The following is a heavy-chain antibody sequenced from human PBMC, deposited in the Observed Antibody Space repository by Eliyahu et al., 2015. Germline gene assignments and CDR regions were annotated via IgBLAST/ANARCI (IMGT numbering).Heavy chain of an antibody. Sequence: EWVSSISSSSSYIYYADSVKGRFTISRDNAKNSLYLQMNSLRAEDTAVYYCARAHLNSGSDFDYWGQGTLVTVSS. V-gene: IGHV3-21*01. J-gene: IGHJ4*02. CDR3: ARAHLNSGSDFDY. D-gene: IGHD1-26*01. CDR2: ISSSSSYI.